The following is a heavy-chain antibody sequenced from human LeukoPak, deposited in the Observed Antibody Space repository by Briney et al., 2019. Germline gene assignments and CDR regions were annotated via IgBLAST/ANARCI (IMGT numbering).Heavy chain of an antibody. CDR1: GFTFSSYW. Sequence: GGSLRLSCAASGFTFSSYWMSWVRQAPGKGLEWVANIKQDGSEKYYVDSVKGRFTISRDNAKNSLYLQMNSLRAEDTAVYYCARDLVYYDSSGLALGYWGQGTLVTVSS. J-gene: IGHJ4*02. CDR2: IKQDGSEK. V-gene: IGHV3-7*01. D-gene: IGHD3-22*01. CDR3: ARDLVYYDSSGLALGY.